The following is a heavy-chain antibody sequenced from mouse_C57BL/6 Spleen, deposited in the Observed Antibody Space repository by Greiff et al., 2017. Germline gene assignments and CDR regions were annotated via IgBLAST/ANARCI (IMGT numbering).Heavy chain of an antibody. CDR2: ISYDGSN. CDR3: AREYYGSFDY. V-gene: IGHV3-6*01. J-gene: IGHJ2*01. Sequence: ESGPGLVKPSQSLSLTCSVTGYSITSGYYWNWIRQFPGNKLEWMGYISYDGSNNYNPSLKNRISITRDTSKNQFFLKLHSVTTEDTATYYCAREYYGSFDYWGQGTTLTVSS. CDR1: GYSITSGYY. D-gene: IGHD1-1*01.